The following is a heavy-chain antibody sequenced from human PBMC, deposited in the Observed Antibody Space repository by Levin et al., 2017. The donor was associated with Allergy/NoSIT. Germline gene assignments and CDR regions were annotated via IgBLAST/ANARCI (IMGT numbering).Heavy chain of an antibody. CDR3: ARGDWFDP. V-gene: IGHV6-1*01. D-gene: IGHD3-16*01. CDR1: FSLFSRPRAS. J-gene: IGHJ5*02. CDR2: TYHRSKWYS. Sequence: LSLPFSLSFSLFSRPRASWNWVRQSPSRGLEWLGRTYHRSKWYSDYAVSVKSRITISPDISKNQFSLQLNSVTPEDTAVYYCARGDWFDPWGQGTLVTVSS.